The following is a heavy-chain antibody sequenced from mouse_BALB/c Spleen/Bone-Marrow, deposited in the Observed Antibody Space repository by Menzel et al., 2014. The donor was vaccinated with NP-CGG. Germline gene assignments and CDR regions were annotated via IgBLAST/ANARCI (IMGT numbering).Heavy chain of an antibody. D-gene: IGHD3-2*02. J-gene: IGHJ2*01. Sequence: LVESGSVLVRPGASVKLSCKASGYTFTSSWMHWAKQRPGQGLEWIGEIHPNSGNTNYNEKFKGKATLTVDTSSSTAYVDLSSLTSEDSAVYYCARSGFDYWGQGTTLTVSS. V-gene: IGHV1S130*01. CDR1: GYTFTSSW. CDR2: IHPNSGNT. CDR3: ARSGFDY.